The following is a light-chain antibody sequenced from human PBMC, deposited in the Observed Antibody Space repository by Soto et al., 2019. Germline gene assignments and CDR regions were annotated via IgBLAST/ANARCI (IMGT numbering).Light chain of an antibody. CDR2: DVN. J-gene: IGLJ1*01. CDR3: SSYAGDTTFA. V-gene: IGLV2-23*02. Sequence: QSVLTQPASVSGSPGQSITITCTGTSRDVGAYNLVSWYQQHPGKAPKAKIYDVNKRPSGVSNRFSGSKSGNTDSLTISGLQAEDEADYYCSSYAGDTTFAFGTGTKLTVL. CDR1: SRDVGAYNL.